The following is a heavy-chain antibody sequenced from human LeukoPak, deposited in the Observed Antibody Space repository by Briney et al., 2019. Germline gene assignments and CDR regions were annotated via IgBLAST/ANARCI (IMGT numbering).Heavy chain of an antibody. J-gene: IGHJ4*02. D-gene: IGHD3-10*01. V-gene: IGHV3-48*03. CDR3: ARDYYGSPTH. Sequence: GGSLRLSCAASGFTFSSYEMNWVRQAPGKGLEWVSYISSSGSTIYYADSVKGRFTISRDNAKNSLYLQMNSLRAEDTAVYYCARDYYGSPTHWGQGTLVTVSS. CDR2: ISSSGSTI. CDR1: GFTFSSYE.